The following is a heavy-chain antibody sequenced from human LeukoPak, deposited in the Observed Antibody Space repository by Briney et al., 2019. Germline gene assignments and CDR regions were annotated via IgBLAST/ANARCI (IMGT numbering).Heavy chain of an antibody. CDR1: GGSISSDY. D-gene: IGHD2/OR15-2a*01. CDR2: IYHSGHT. CDR3: ARLPFQYPFDY. V-gene: IGHV4-59*08. J-gene: IGHJ4*02. Sequence: SETQSLTCTVSGGSISSDYWSWIRQPPGKGLEWIGYIYHSGHTMSNPSLKSRVTISIDTSNNQFSLKLSSVTAADTAVYYCARLPFQYPFDYWGQGTLVSVSS.